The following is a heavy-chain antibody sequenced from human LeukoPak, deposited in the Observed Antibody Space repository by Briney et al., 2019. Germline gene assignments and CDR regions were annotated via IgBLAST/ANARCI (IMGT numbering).Heavy chain of an antibody. D-gene: IGHD4-17*01. Sequence: GGSLRLSCAASGYTVSSYAMTWVRQAPGKGLEWVSAIGYSTGDTNYADSVKGRFTISRDNSMNALYLQMSSLRADDTALYYCAKDDDGQHHGVDHWGQGTLVTVSS. CDR1: GYTVSSYA. CDR2: IGYSTGDT. J-gene: IGHJ4*02. V-gene: IGHV3-23*01. CDR3: AKDDDGQHHGVDH.